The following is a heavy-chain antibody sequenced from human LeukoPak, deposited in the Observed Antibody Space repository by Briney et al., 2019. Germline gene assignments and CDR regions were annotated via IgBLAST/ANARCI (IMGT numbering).Heavy chain of an antibody. CDR2: INPNSGGT. Sequence: ASVKVSCKASGYTFTGYYMHWVRQAPGQGLEWMGWINPNSGGTNYAQKFQGWVTMTRDTSISTAYMELSILRSEDTAVYYCARGLFMVRGVIITGLGYWGQGTLVTVSS. V-gene: IGHV1-2*04. CDR1: GYTFTGYY. D-gene: IGHD3-10*01. CDR3: ARGLFMVRGVIITGLGY. J-gene: IGHJ4*02.